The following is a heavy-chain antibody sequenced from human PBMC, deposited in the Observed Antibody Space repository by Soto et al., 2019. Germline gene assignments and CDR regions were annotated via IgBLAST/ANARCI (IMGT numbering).Heavy chain of an antibody. Sequence: GASVKVSCKASGYTFTSYYMHWVRQAPGQGLEWMGIINPSGGSTSYAQKFQGRVTMTRDTSTSTVYMELSSLRSEDTAVYYCARVGSSGYWTYYYYYGMDVWGQGTTVTVSS. CDR2: INPSGGST. V-gene: IGHV1-46*01. D-gene: IGHD3-22*01. J-gene: IGHJ6*02. CDR3: ARVGSSGYWTYYYYYGMDV. CDR1: GYTFTSYY.